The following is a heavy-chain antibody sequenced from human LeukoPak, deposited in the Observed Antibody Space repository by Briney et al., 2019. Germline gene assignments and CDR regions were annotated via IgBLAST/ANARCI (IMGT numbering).Heavy chain of an antibody. D-gene: IGHD3/OR15-3a*01. Sequence: SESLSLTCTVSGGSISSSSYYSGWIRQPPGKGLEWIGSIYYSGSTYYNPSLKSRVTISVDTSKNQFSLQLNSVTPEDTAMYYCARGGLISLANTPLGAFDIWGQGTMVSVSS. CDR2: IYYSGST. V-gene: IGHV4-39*07. CDR3: ARGGLISLANTPLGAFDI. CDR1: GGSISSSSYY. J-gene: IGHJ3*02.